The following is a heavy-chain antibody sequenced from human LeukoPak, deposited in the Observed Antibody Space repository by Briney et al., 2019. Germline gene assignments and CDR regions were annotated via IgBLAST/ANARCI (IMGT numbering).Heavy chain of an antibody. CDR1: GFTFSDAW. CDR2: IKRKTDGGTT. J-gene: IGHJ4*02. CDR3: TTAGGWN. D-gene: IGHD6-19*01. V-gene: IGHV3-15*01. Sequence: PGGSLRLSCAASGFTFSDAWMSWVRQAPGKGLEWIGRIKRKTDGGTTDYAAPVKGRFTISRDDSKNTLYLQMNSLKTEDTAVYYCTTAGGWNWGQGTLVTVSS.